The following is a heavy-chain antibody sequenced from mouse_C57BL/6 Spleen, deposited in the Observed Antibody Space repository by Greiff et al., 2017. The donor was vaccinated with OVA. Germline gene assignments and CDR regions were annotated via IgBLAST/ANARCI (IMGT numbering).Heavy chain of an antibody. Sequence: VQLQQSGPVLVKPGASVKMSCKASGYTFTDYYMNWVKQSHGKSLEWIGVINPYNGGTSYNQKFKGKATLTVDKSSSTAYMALNSLTSEDSAVYYCARSGTTVVARRFYYAMDSWGPGTSVPVSS. CDR3: ARSGTTVVARRFYYAMDS. CDR2: INPYNGGT. D-gene: IGHD1-1*01. V-gene: IGHV1-19*01. J-gene: IGHJ4*01. CDR1: GYTFTDYY.